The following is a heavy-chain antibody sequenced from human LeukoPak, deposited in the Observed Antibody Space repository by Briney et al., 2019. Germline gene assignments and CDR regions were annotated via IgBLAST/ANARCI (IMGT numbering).Heavy chain of an antibody. CDR2: VNHSGGT. V-gene: IGHV4-34*01. CDR1: GGSLSGYH. J-gene: IGHJ3*02. CDR3: ARRPDGFDI. Sequence: SETLSLTCAVYGGSLSGYHWSWIRQSPERGLEWIGEVNHSGGTQYNPSHKSRVIVSVDTSKNQFSLSLSSVTAADTAVYYCARRPDGFDIWGQGTMVTVSS.